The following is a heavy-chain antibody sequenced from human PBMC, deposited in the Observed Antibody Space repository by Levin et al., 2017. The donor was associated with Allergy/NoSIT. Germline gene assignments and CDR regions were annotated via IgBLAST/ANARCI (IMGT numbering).Heavy chain of an antibody. V-gene: IGHV4-59*08. CDR3: ARHVYIDGSPFDH. D-gene: IGHD3-10*01. Sequence: PSETLSLTCSVPSGSISNYHWSWIRQSPAEGLEWIGHISNSGNTNYNPSLTSRVTISLDTPKSQIPLRLSTVTAADTAVYYCARHVYIDGSPFDHWGQGTLVAVSS. CDR2: ISNSGNT. J-gene: IGHJ4*02. CDR1: SGSISNYH.